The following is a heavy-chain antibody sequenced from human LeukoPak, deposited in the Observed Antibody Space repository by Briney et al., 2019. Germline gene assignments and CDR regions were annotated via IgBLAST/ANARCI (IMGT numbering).Heavy chain of an antibody. V-gene: IGHV3-23*01. Sequence: GGSRRLSCAASGFTFSSYAMSWVRQAPGKGLEWVSGISGGVARTYYADSVKGRFSVSRDNSRSTLYLQMNNLRVEDTAVYYCAKREVVPAARGYYFDYWGQGTLVTVSS. CDR2: ISGGVART. CDR3: AKREVVPAARGYYFDY. J-gene: IGHJ4*02. CDR1: GFTFSSYA. D-gene: IGHD2-2*01.